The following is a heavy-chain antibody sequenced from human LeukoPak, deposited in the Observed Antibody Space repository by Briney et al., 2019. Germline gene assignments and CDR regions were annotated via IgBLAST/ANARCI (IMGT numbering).Heavy chain of an antibody. CDR1: GGSISSYY. D-gene: IGHD5-12*01. V-gene: IGHV4-59*01. CDR2: IYYSGST. J-gene: IGHJ4*02. CDR3: ARGAAVRYSGSDSDY. Sequence: PSETLSLTCTVSGGSISSYYWSWIRQPPGKGLEWIGYIYYSGSTNYNPSLKSRVTISVDTSKNQFSLKLSSVTAADKAVYYCARGAAVRYSGSDSDYWGQGTLVPVSS.